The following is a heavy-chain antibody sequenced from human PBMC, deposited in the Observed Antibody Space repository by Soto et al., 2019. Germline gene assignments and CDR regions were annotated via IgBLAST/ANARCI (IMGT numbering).Heavy chain of an antibody. J-gene: IGHJ4*02. Sequence: PSETLSLTCAVSGGSISSGGYSWSWIRQPPGKGLEWIGYIYHSGSTYYNPSLKSRVTISVDRSKNQFSLKLSSVTAADTAVYYCDRGGVHGYFDYWGQGTMATVYS. CDR2: IYHSGST. CDR1: GGSISSGGYS. V-gene: IGHV4-30-2*01. D-gene: IGHD3-10*01. CDR3: DRGGVHGYFDY.